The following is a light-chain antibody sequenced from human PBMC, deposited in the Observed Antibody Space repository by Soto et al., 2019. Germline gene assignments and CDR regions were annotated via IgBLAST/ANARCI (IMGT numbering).Light chain of an antibody. J-gene: IGKJ1*01. V-gene: IGKV1-5*01. CDR3: QHYNTYGT. CDR1: QSIDRW. CDR2: HAP. Sequence: DIQMSQSPSTLRASVGDRVTITCRASQSIDRWLAWYQQRPGQAPKILIYHAPSLETGVPSRFSGSGSGTEFTIPIRSLQPDDFATYDCQHYNTYGTFGQGTKVDIK.